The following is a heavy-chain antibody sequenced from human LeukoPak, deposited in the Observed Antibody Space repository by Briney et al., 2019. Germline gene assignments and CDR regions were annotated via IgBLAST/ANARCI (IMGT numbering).Heavy chain of an antibody. V-gene: IGHV3-33*01. J-gene: IGHJ6*02. Sequence: GGSLRLSCAASGFTFSSYGMPWVRQAPGKGLEWVAVIWYDGSNKYYADSVKGRFTISRDNSKNTLYLQMNSLRAEDTAVYYCARDSRRYCTNGVCYLRYGMDVWGQGTTVTVSS. D-gene: IGHD2-8*01. CDR3: ARDSRRYCTNGVCYLRYGMDV. CDR2: IWYDGSNK. CDR1: GFTFSSYG.